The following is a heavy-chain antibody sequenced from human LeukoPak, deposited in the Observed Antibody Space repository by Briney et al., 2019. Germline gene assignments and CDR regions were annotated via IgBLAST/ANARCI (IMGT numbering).Heavy chain of an antibody. V-gene: IGHV5-51*01. Sequence: GESLKISCKGSGYSFNTYWIAWVRQMPGEGLEWVAIIYPGDSDLRYSPSFQGQVTISADKSISTAYLQWSSLKASDAAMYYCTITRSRGVINDAFDIWGQGTMVTVSS. CDR1: GYSFNTYW. CDR3: TITRSRGVINDAFDI. J-gene: IGHJ3*02. D-gene: IGHD3-10*01. CDR2: IYPGDSDL.